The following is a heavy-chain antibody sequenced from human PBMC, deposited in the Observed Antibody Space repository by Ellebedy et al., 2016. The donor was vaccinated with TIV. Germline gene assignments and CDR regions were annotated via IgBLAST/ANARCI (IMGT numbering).Heavy chain of an antibody. CDR2: IIPILATA. J-gene: IGHJ6*03. V-gene: IGHV1-69*13. CDR1: GGPFNSYA. CDR3: ARDLGYCSSTSCYHRRGNYYYMDV. D-gene: IGHD2-2*01. Sequence: SVKVSXKASGGPFNSYAITWVRQAPGQGLEWMGGIIPILATANYSQKFQGRVTITADESTSTAYMELSSLRSEDTAVYYCARDLGYCSSTSCYHRRGNYYYMDVWGKGTTVTVSS.